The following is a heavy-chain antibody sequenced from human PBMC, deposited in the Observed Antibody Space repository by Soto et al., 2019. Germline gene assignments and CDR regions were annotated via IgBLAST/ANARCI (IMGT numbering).Heavy chain of an antibody. CDR2: IYYSGST. CDR1: GGSISSSSYY. J-gene: IGHJ5*02. Sequence: SETLSLTCTVSGGSISSSSYYWGRIRQPPGKGLEWIGSIYYSGSTYYNPSLKSRVTISVDTSKNQFSLKLSSVTAADTAVYYYARHRTQGYCSGGSCLRRWFDPWGQGTLVTVSS. CDR3: ARHRTQGYCSGGSCLRRWFDP. D-gene: IGHD2-15*01. V-gene: IGHV4-39*01.